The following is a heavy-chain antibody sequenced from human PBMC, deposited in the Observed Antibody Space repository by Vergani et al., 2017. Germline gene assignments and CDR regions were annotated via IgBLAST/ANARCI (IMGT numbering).Heavy chain of an antibody. Sequence: EVQLLESGGGLVQPGGSLRLSCAASGFTFSSYAMSWVRQAPGKGLEWVSAISGSGGSTYYADSVKGRFPISRDKSKNTLYLQMNSLRAEDTAVYYGAKDPGRGAAYYVDYGGQGTLVTGSS. V-gene: IGHV3-23*01. CDR3: AKDPGRGAAYYVDY. CDR1: GFTFSSYA. CDR2: ISGSGGST. J-gene: IGHJ4*02. D-gene: IGHD3-10*01.